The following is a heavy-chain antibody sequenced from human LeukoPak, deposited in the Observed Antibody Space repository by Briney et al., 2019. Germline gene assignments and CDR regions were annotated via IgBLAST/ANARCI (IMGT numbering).Heavy chain of an antibody. D-gene: IGHD1-26*01. Sequence: SETLSLTCAVYGGSFSGYYWSWIRQPPGKGLEWIGEINHSGSTNYNPSLKSRVTISVDTSKNQFSLKLSSVTAADTAVYYCARGSRELVGATKFDYWGQGTLVTVSS. CDR1: GGSFSGYY. J-gene: IGHJ4*02. CDR3: ARGSRELVGATKFDY. CDR2: INHSGST. V-gene: IGHV4-34*01.